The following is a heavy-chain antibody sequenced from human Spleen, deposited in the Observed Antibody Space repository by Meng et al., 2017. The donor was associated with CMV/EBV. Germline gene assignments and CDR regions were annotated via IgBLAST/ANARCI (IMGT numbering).Heavy chain of an antibody. CDR3: ARLLLWFGELGHFDY. J-gene: IGHJ4*02. CDR1: AYTFGNYW. V-gene: IGHV5-51*01. D-gene: IGHD3-10*01. CDR2: IYPDDSDT. Sequence: SAYTFGNYWIAWVRQMPGKGLEWMGIIYPDDSDTRYSPSFQGQVTISVDKSISTAYLQWSSLKASDTAMYFCARLLLWFGELGHFDYWGQGTLVTVSS.